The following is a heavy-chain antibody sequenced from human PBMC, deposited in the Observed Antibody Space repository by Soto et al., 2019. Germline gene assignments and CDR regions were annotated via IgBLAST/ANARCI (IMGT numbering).Heavy chain of an antibody. CDR1: GGSISNYF. CDR3: AGSIFGSYMDV. Sequence: PSETLSLTCTVSGGSISNYFCNWMRQPPGKGLEWIGYIDYRGSTNYNPSVKSRVTISADTSKNQFSLKLSSVTAADTAVYYCAGSIFGSYMDVWGKGTTVTVSS. V-gene: IGHV4-59*01. CDR2: IDYRGST. D-gene: IGHD3-3*01. J-gene: IGHJ6*03.